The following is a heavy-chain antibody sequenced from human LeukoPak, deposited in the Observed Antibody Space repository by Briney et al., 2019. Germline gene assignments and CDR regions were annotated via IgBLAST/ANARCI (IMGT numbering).Heavy chain of an antibody. CDR2: ISSSSSYI. D-gene: IGHD3-10*01. CDR3: ARVRGSGSYYTPYYYGMDV. J-gene: IGHJ6*02. CDR1: GFTFSSYS. V-gene: IGHV3-21*01. Sequence: GGSLRLSCAASGFTFSSYSMNWVRQAPGKGLEWVSSISSSSSYIYYADSVKGRFTISRDNAKNSLYLQMNSLRAEDTAVYYCARVRGSGSYYTPYYYGMDVWGQGTTVTVSS.